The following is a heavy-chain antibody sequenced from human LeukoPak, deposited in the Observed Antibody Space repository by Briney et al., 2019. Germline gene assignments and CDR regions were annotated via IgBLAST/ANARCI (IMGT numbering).Heavy chain of an antibody. V-gene: IGHV3-21*04. CDR2: ISISSNYI. J-gene: IGHJ4*02. CDR3: AKAPVTSCRGAYCYPFDS. CDR1: GFTFSRYS. Sequence: GGSLRLSCAASGFTFSRYSMNWVRQAPGKGLEWVSSISISSNYIYYADSVKGRFTISRDNAKNTLYLQMNSLRAEDAAVYFCAKAPVTSCRGAYCYPFDSWGQGTLVTVSS. D-gene: IGHD2-21*01.